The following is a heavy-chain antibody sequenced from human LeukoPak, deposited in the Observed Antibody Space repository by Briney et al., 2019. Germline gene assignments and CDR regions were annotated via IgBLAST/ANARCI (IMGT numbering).Heavy chain of an antibody. J-gene: IGHJ4*02. D-gene: IGHD3-10*01. V-gene: IGHV3-20*04. CDR3: AKDQGSGSGYYSWGYFDY. CDR1: GFTFDDYG. Sequence: GGSLRLSCAASGFTFDDYGLSWVRQAPGKGLEWVSGINWNGGSTGYADSVKGRFTISRDNAKKSLYLQMHSLRAEDTAVYYCAKDQGSGSGYYSWGYFDYWGQGTLVTVSS. CDR2: INWNGGST.